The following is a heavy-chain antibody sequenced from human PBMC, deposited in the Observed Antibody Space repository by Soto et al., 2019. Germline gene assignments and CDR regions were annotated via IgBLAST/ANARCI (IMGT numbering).Heavy chain of an antibody. D-gene: IGHD3-22*01. CDR3: ARAETTYYYGSSDYYLAY. V-gene: IGHV4-59*01. CDR1: GGSISSYY. J-gene: IGHJ4*02. CDR2: IYYSGST. Sequence: SETLSLTXTVSGGSISSYYWSWIRQPPGKGLEWIGYIYYSGSTNYNPSLKSRVTISVDTSKNQFSLKLSSVTAADTAVYYCARAETTYYYGSSDYYLAYWGQGALVTVSS.